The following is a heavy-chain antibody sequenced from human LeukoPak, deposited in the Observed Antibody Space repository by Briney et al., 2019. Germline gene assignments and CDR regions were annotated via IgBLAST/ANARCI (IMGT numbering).Heavy chain of an antibody. CDR3: VRHAYYYDSGGYYYLDY. D-gene: IGHD3-22*01. Sequence: GESLKISCKGSGYSFTSYWIGWVRQMPGKGLEWMGIIYPGDSDTRYSPSFQGQVTISADKSISTAYLQWCSLKASDTAMYYCVRHAYYYDSGGYYYLDYWGQGTLVTVSS. V-gene: IGHV5-51*01. J-gene: IGHJ4*02. CDR2: IYPGDSDT. CDR1: GYSFTSYW.